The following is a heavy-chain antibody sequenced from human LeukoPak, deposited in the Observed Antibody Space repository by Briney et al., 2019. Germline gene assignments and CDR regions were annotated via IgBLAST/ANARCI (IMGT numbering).Heavy chain of an antibody. D-gene: IGHD3-16*01. CDR2: INPNSGGT. V-gene: IGHV1-2*02. CDR1: GYTFTDYY. CDR3: ATEGGGRGFDY. Sequence: ASVKVSCKASGYTFTDYYMQWVRQAPGQGLEWMGWINPNSGGTNYAQNFQGRVTITRDTSISTAYMELSRLSSDDTAVYYCATEGGGRGFDYWGQGTLVTVPS. J-gene: IGHJ4*02.